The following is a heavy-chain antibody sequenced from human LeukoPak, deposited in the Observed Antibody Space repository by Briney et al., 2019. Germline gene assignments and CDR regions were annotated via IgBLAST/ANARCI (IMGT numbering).Heavy chain of an antibody. CDR1: EYSFATYW. CDR3: ARPLQGIVGATGFDY. V-gene: IGHV5-51*01. Sequence: GESLKISCQGSEYSFATYWIAWLRQMPGKGLEWMGIIYPSDSDTRYSPSFQGQVTISADKSIKTAYLQWSSLKASDTAMYYCARPLQGIVGATGFDYWCQGTLVTASS. CDR2: IYPSDSDT. J-gene: IGHJ4*02. D-gene: IGHD1-26*01.